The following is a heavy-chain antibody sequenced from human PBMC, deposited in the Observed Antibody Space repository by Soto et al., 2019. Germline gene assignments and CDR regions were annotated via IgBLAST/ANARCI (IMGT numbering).Heavy chain of an antibody. V-gene: IGHV5-10-1*01. Sequence: GESLTISCKGSGYSFTSYWISWVLQMPGKGLEWMGRIDPSDSYTNYSPSFQGHVTISADKSISTAYLQWSSLKASDTAMYYCARHPPGWALNRHFDYWGQGTMVTVSS. CDR1: GYSFTSYW. J-gene: IGHJ4*02. D-gene: IGHD1-26*01. CDR2: IDPSDSYT. CDR3: ARHPPGWALNRHFDY.